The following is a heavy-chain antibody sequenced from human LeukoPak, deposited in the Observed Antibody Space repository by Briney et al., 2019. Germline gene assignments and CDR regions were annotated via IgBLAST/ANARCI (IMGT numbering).Heavy chain of an antibody. CDR1: GYSISSGYY. CDR3: ARRPIEMATPYWYFDL. D-gene: IGHD5-24*01. CDR2: IYHSGST. J-gene: IGHJ2*01. V-gene: IGHV4-38-2*01. Sequence: SETLSLTCAVSGYSISSGYYWGWIRQPPGKGLERIGSIYHSGSTYYNPSLKSRVTISVDTSKNQFSLKLSSVAAADTAVYYCARRPIEMATPYWYFDLWGRGTLVTVSS.